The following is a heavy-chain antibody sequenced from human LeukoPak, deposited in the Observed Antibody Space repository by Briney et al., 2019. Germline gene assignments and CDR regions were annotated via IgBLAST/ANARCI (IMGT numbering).Heavy chain of an antibody. CDR1: GYTFTNYA. CDR3: ARDLGYCSGGSCTEFIY. Sequence: ASVKVPCKASGYTFTNYAMHWVRQAPGQRFEWVGWINAANGNTKYSEKFQGRVTITRDTSASTAYMELSSLRSEDTAVHYCARDLGYCSGGSCTEFIYWGQGTLVTVSS. CDR2: INAANGNT. D-gene: IGHD2-15*01. J-gene: IGHJ4*02. V-gene: IGHV1-3*01.